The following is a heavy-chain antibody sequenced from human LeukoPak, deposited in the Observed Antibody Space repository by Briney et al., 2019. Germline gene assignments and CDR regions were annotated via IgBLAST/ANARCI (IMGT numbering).Heavy chain of an antibody. CDR1: GFTFSDYT. Sequence: GGSLRLSCAASGFTFSDYTMNWVRQAPGKGLEWVSSISSGGTYKYYADSVKGRFTISRDNAQNSLYLQMNSLRAEDTAVYYCAKDALISFRGAWSQFDSWGQGTLVTVSS. CDR3: AKDALISFRGAWSQFDS. CDR2: ISSGGTYK. V-gene: IGHV3-21*04. D-gene: IGHD3-16*02. J-gene: IGHJ4*02.